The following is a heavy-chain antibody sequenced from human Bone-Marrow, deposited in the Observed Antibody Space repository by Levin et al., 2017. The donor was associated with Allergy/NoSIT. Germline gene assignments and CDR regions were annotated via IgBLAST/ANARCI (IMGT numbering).Heavy chain of an antibody. Sequence: PGGSLRLSCAASGFTFSDYFMSWIRQAPGKRLEWVSFISTSGSTIEYADSVKGRFTTYRDNAANSLYLQMNSLRAEDTAVYFCARDIVATGLIDHWGQGTQVTISS. D-gene: IGHD5-12*01. CDR3: ARDIVATGLIDH. J-gene: IGHJ4*01. CDR2: ISTSGSTI. V-gene: IGHV3-11*01. CDR1: GFTFSDYF.